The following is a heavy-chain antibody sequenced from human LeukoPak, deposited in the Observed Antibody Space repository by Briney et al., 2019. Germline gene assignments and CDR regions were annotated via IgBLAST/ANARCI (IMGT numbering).Heavy chain of an antibody. CDR3: ARVDYYDSSGFPGGWFDP. CDR1: GGSISSGNYY. CDR2: IYHSGST. J-gene: IGHJ5*02. Sequence: PSETLSLTCTVSGGSISSGNYYWGWIRQPPGKGLEWIGSIYHSGSTYYNPSLKSRVTISVDTSKNQFSLKLSSVTAADTAVYYCARVDYYDSSGFPGGWFDPWGQGTLVTVSS. D-gene: IGHD3-22*01. V-gene: IGHV4-39*07.